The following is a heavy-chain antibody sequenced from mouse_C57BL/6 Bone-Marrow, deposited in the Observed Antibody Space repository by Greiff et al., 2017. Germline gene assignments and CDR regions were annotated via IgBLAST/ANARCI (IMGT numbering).Heavy chain of an antibody. CDR2: INPNYGTT. D-gene: IGHD1-1*01. CDR1: GYSFTDYN. CDR3: ARNDGSVFDY. J-gene: IGHJ2*01. Sequence: VQLQQPGPELVKPGASVKISCKASGYSFTDYNMNWVKQSHGQGLEWIGVINPNYGTTSYNQKFKGKATLTVDQSSSTAYMQLNSLTSEDSAVYDCARNDGSVFDYWGQGTTLTVSS. V-gene: IGHV1-39*01.